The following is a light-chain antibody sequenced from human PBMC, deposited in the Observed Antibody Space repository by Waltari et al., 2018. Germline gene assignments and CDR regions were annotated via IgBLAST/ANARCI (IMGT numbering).Light chain of an antibody. CDR1: QSVSSSY. CDR3: QQYNNYLT. CDR2: DAS. Sequence: EIVLTQSPGTLSLSPGERATLSCRASQSVSSSYLAWYQQKPGQAPRLLISDASKLKSGVPSRFSGSGSGTEFTLTIASLQPDDFATYYCQQYNNYLTFGPGTKVDI. V-gene: IGKV3-20*01. J-gene: IGKJ3*01.